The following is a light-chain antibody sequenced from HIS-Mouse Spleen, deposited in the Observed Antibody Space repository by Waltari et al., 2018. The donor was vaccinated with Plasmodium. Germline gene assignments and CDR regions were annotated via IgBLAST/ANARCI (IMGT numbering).Light chain of an antibody. Sequence: DIQMTQSPSSLSASVGDRVTITCRASQSISSYFNWYQQKPGKPPKLLISAASSLQSGVPSRFSGSGSGTDFTLTISSLQPEDFATYYCQQSYSTPPTFGGGTKVEIK. CDR2: AAS. J-gene: IGKJ4*01. CDR3: QQSYSTPPT. CDR1: QSISSY. V-gene: IGKV1-39*01.